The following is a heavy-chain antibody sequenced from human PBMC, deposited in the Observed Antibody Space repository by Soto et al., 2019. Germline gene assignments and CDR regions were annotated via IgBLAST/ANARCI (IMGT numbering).Heavy chain of an antibody. CDR2: IWSDGSNK. CDR3: ARYYYASSGYYPL. D-gene: IGHD3-22*01. J-gene: IGHJ4*02. Sequence: QVQLVESGGGVVQPGRSLRLSCAASGFTFSSYGMHWVRQAPGKGLEWVAVIWSDGSNKYYADSVKGRFTISRDNSKNTLYLQMTSLRAEDTAVYYCARYYYASSGYYPLWGQGTLVTVSS. V-gene: IGHV3-33*01. CDR1: GFTFSSYG.